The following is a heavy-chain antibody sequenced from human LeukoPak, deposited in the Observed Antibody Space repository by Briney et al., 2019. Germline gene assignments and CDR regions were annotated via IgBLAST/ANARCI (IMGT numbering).Heavy chain of an antibody. CDR2: ISGSGGST. CDR3: AKGSDGYDYVIGDYYYYMDV. Sequence: PGGSLRLSCAASGFTFSSYAMSWVRQAPGKGLEWVSAISGSGGSTYYADSVKGRFTISRDNSKNTLYLQMNSLRAEDTAVYYCAKGSDGYDYVIGDYYYYMDVWGKGTTVTVSS. V-gene: IGHV3-23*01. D-gene: IGHD5-12*01. J-gene: IGHJ6*03. CDR1: GFTFSSYA.